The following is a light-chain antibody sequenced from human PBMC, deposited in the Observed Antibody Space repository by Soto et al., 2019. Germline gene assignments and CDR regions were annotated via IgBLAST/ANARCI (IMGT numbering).Light chain of an antibody. CDR3: QQYYSSPPWT. V-gene: IGKV4-1*01. CDR1: QSVLYSSNNKNY. Sequence: DIVMTQSPDSLAVSLGERATINCKSSQSVLYSSNNKNYLAWYQQKPGQPPKLLIYWAPTRESGVPDGFSGSGSGTAFTLTNSSLQAEDVAVYYCQQYYSSPPWTFGQGTKVEIK. J-gene: IGKJ1*01. CDR2: WAP.